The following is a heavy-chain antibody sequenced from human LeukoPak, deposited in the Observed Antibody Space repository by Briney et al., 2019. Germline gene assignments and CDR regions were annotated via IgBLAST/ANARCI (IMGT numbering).Heavy chain of an antibody. D-gene: IGHD4-17*01. CDR1: GFTFSNYT. Sequence: GGSLRLSCAASGFTFSNYTMNWVRQAPGKGLEWVSSISSSSSYIHYADSVKGRFSISRDNAKNSLYLQMNSLRAEDTAVYYCMTTVTTYWFDPWGQGTLVTVSS. CDR2: ISSSSSYI. CDR3: MTTVTTYWFDP. V-gene: IGHV3-21*01. J-gene: IGHJ5*02.